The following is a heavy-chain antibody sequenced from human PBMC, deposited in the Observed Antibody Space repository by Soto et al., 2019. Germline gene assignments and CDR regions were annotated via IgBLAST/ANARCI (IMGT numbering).Heavy chain of an antibody. Sequence: SETLSLTCTFSGTSISSNYWSWIRQPPGKGLEWIGYIYHTGSTYYNPSLKSRVTISIDTSKNQFSLKLSSVTAADTAVYYCARAGTIFGVVIDYWGQGTLVTVSS. CDR1: GTSISSNY. J-gene: IGHJ4*02. D-gene: IGHD3-3*01. V-gene: IGHV4-59*12. CDR2: IYHTGST. CDR3: ARAGTIFGVVIDY.